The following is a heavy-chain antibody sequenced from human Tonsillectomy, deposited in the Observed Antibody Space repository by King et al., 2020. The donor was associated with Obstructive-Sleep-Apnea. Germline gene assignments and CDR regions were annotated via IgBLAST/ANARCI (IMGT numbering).Heavy chain of an antibody. D-gene: IGHD1-1*01. Sequence: VQLVESGGGLVQPGGSLKLSCAAPGFSFSGSAMHWVRQASGKGLEWVGRVRNKAFNYATTYAASVKGRFTISRNDSKSTAYLQMNSLKTEDTAVYFCTTLDQLLPTGDAFDIWGQGTTVTVSS. CDR2: VRNKAFNYAT. V-gene: IGHV3-73*01. CDR1: GFSFSGSA. J-gene: IGHJ3*02. CDR3: TTLDQLLPTGDAFDI.